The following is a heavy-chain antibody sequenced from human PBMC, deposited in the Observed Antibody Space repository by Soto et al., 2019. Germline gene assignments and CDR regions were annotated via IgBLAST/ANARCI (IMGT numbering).Heavy chain of an antibody. V-gene: IGHV1-18*01. J-gene: IGHJ4*02. CDR2: ISAYNGNT. D-gene: IGHD3-10*01. Sequence: QVQLVQSGAEVKKPGASVKVSCKASGYTFTSYAISWVRQAPGQGREWMGWISAYNGNTNDAQKLQCRVTMTTDTSTTTGYLGVRSLSSAGAAGYYCVRSGPRAGYWGPGPLVTVSS. CDR3: VRSGPRAGY. CDR1: GYTFTSYA.